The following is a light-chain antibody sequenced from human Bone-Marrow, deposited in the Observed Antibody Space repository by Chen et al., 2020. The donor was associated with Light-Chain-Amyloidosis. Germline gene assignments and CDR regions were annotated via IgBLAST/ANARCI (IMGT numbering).Light chain of an antibody. CDR1: QNINTW. J-gene: IGKJ3*01. CDR3: QRGNNLPFT. Sequence: DIQMTQSPASVSASVGDSVTITCRASQNINTWLASYPQKPGKAPNLLIYAASTLQSGVPSRFRGSRSGTDCTRTIHRLYPENVATYLCQRGNNLPFTFGPGSKVDLK. CDR2: AAS. V-gene: IGKV1D-12*01.